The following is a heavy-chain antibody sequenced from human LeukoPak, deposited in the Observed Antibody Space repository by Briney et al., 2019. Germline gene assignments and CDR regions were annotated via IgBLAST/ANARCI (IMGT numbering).Heavy chain of an antibody. CDR3: AREDKLVDAFDI. CDR1: GFTFSSYD. Sequence: PGGSLRLSCAASGFTFSSYDMHWVRQATGKGLEWVSAIGTAGDTYYPGSVKGRFTISRENAKNSLYLQMNSVRAGDTAVYYCAREDKLVDAFDIWGQGAMVTVSS. J-gene: IGHJ3*02. CDR2: IGTAGDT. V-gene: IGHV3-13*01. D-gene: IGHD6-13*01.